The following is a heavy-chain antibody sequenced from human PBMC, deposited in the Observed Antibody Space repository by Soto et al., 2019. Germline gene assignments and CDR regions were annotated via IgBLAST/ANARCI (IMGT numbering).Heavy chain of an antibody. CDR2: ISSSSSYI. CDR3: ARRGLAGVRYGYYFDH. D-gene: IGHD6-19*01. J-gene: IGHJ4*02. CDR1: GFTFSSYS. Sequence: EVPLVESGGGLVKPGGSLRLSCAASGFTFSSYSMNWVRQAPGKGLEWVSSISSSSSYIYYADSVKGRFTISRDNARTSLCLQMNGLRAEDTAVYYCARRGLAGVRYGYYFDHGGQGTLVTVSS. V-gene: IGHV3-21*01.